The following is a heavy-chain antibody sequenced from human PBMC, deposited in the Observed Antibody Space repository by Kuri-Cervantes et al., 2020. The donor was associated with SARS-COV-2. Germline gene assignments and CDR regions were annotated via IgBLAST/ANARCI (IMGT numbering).Heavy chain of an antibody. CDR1: GYTFTSYA. D-gene: IGHD5-24*01. Sequence: SVKVSCKASGYTFTSYAMHWVRQAPGQGLEWMGGIIPIFGTANYAQKFQGRVTITTDESTSTAYMELSSLRSEDTAVYYCARDARRDEGYYFDYWGQGTLVTVSS. CDR3: ARDARRDEGYYFDY. CDR2: IIPIFGTA. J-gene: IGHJ4*02. V-gene: IGHV1-69*05.